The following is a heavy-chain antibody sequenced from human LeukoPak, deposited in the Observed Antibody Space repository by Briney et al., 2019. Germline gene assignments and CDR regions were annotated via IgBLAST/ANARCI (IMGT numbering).Heavy chain of an antibody. CDR3: TRAPPGMTMMTDY. CDR2: VSTNDGNT. J-gene: IGHJ4*02. D-gene: IGHD3-22*01. CDR1: GYTFTNYH. Sequence: ASVKVSCKASGYTFTNYHVAWVRQAPGQGLEWMGWVSTNDGNTVYAQRLQGRVTMTTDTSTSVAYMELRSLTSDDTAVYYCTRAPPGMTMMTDYWGQGTLVTVSS. V-gene: IGHV1-18*01.